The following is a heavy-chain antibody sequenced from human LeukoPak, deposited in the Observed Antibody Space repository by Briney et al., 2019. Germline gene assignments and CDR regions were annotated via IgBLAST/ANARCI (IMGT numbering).Heavy chain of an antibody. V-gene: IGHV3-23*01. J-gene: IGHJ4*02. Sequence: HPGGSLRLSCAASGFTFSNYAMSWVRQAPGKGLEWVSSTTGSGASTYYADSVKGRFTISRDTAKNSLYLQMNSLRDEDTALYYCARGDYGDYLVDYWGQGTLVTVSS. CDR1: GFTFSNYA. D-gene: IGHD4-17*01. CDR2: TTGSGAST. CDR3: ARGDYGDYLVDY.